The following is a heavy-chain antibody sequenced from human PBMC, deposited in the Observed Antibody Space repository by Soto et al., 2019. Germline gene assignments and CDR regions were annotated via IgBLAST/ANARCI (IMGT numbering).Heavy chain of an antibody. CDR1: GGSISSGGYS. D-gene: IGHD4-17*01. Sequence: QLQLRESGSGLVKPSQTLSLTCAVSGGSISSGGYSWSWIRQPPGTGLEWIGYIQHGGSTYYNPSLKSRVTISVDRSKNQFSLKLTSVTAADTAVYYCARANYGDYGYGMDVWGQGTTVTVSS. CDR2: IQHGGST. CDR3: ARANYGDYGYGMDV. J-gene: IGHJ6*02. V-gene: IGHV4-30-2*01.